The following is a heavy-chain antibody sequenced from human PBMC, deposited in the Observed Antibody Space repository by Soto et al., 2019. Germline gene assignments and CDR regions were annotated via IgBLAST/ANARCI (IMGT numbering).Heavy chain of an antibody. Sequence: PGGSLRLSCAASGFNFRTYGMSWVRQAPGKGLEWVSAIGGTGVNTYYADSVKGRFTISRDSSKNTLFLQMNSLRAEDTAVYYCAKDHSASGSGSYSDFDHWGQGTLVTVSS. D-gene: IGHD3-10*01. V-gene: IGHV3-23*01. CDR1: GFNFRTYG. CDR3: AKDHSASGSGSYSDFDH. J-gene: IGHJ4*02. CDR2: IGGTGVNT.